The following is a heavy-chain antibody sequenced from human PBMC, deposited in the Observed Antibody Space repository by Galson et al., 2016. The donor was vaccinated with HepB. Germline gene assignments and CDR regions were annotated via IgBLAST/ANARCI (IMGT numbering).Heavy chain of an antibody. CDR3: TREANDAFDI. CDR1: GFTVSSHY. J-gene: IGHJ3*02. CDR2: SFHDEDYT. V-gene: IGHV3-30*03. Sequence: SLRLSCAASGFTVSSHYMGWVRQAPGKGLEWVALSFHDEDYTYYPDSVKGRFTISRDNTKGTVYLHMNSLRDEDTAVYYCTREANDAFDIWGQGTMVTVSS.